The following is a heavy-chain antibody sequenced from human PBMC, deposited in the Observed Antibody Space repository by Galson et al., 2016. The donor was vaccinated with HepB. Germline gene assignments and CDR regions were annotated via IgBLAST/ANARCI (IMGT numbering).Heavy chain of an antibody. CDR2: LSNSGGST. V-gene: IGHV3-23*01. D-gene: IGHD3-9*01. CDR1: GFTFTTYA. CDR3: AKGGYFDWFDY. Sequence: SLRLSCAVSGFTFTTYAMSWVRQAPGKGLEWVSSLSNSGGSTYYADSVKSRFTISRDNSKNTLYLQMNNLRAEDTAVYYCAKGGYFDWFDYWGQGTLATVSS. J-gene: IGHJ4*02.